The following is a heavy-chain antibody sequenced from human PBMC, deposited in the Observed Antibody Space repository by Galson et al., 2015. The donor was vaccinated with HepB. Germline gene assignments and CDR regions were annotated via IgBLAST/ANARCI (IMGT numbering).Heavy chain of an antibody. D-gene: IGHD5-24*01. CDR3: ARDTRGDGYNSYVIDY. CDR2: IWYDGSNK. J-gene: IGHJ4*02. Sequence: SLRLSCAASGFTFSSYGMHWVRQAPGKGLEWVAVIWYDGSNKYYADSVKGRFTISRDNSKNTLYLQMNSLRAEDTAVYYCARDTRGDGYNSYVIDYWGQGTLVTVSS. CDR1: GFTFSSYG. V-gene: IGHV3-33*01.